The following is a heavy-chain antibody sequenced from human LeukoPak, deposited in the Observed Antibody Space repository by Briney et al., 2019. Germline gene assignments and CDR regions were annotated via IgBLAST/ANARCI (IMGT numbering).Heavy chain of an antibody. CDR1: GFIFSGYS. CDR3: ARATLGSSTSCYAFDI. D-gene: IGHD2-2*01. J-gene: IGHJ3*02. Sequence: PGGSLRLSCAASGFIFSGYSMNWVRQAPGKGLEWVSSISSSSSSIYYADSVKGRFTISRDNAKNSLYLQMNSLRAEDTAVYYCARATLGSSTSCYAFDIWGQGTMVTVSS. V-gene: IGHV3-21*01. CDR2: ISSSSSSI.